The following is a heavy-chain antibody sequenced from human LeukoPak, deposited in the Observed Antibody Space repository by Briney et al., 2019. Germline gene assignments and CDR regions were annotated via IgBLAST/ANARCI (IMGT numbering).Heavy chain of an antibody. J-gene: IGHJ3*02. D-gene: IGHD3-3*01. V-gene: IGHV4-4*07. CDR3: ARGEPYYDFWSGYGAFDI. CDR1: GGSISSYY. Sequence: SETLSLTCPVSGGSISSYYWSWIRQPAGKGLEWIGRIYTSGSTNYNPSLKSRVTTSVDTSKNQFSLKLSSVTAADTAVYYCARGEPYYDFWSGYGAFDIWGQGTMVTVSS. CDR2: IYTSGST.